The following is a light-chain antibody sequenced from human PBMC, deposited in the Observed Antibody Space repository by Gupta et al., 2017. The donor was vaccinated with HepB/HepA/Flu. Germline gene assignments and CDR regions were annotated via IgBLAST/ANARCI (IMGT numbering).Light chain of an antibody. CDR2: GAS. J-gene: IGKJ1*01. CDR3: QQYGSSHWT. V-gene: IGKV3-20*01. Sequence: DIVLTQSPGTLSLSPGERATLSCRASQSVRSTYLDWYQQKPGQAPRLLIYGASSRATGIPDRFSGSGSGTDFTLTISRLEPEDFAVYYCQQYGSSHWTFGQGTKVEIK. CDR1: QSVRSTY.